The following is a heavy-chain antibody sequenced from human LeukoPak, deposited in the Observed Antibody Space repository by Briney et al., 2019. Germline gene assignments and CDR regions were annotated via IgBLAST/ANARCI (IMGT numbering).Heavy chain of an antibody. J-gene: IGHJ4*02. V-gene: IGHV1-18*01. CDR2: ISAYNGNT. CDR1: GYTFTSYG. CDR3: ARDRVGFGQLVDYFDY. Sequence: ASVKVSCKASGYTFTSYGICWVRQAPGQGLEWMGWISAYNGNTNYAQKLQGRVTMTTDTSTSTAYMELRSLRSDDTAVYYCARDRVGFGQLVDYFDYWGQGTLVTVSS. D-gene: IGHD6-13*01.